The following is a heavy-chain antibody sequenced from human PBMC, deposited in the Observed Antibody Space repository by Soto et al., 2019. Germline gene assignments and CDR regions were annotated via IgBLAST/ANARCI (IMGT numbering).Heavy chain of an antibody. V-gene: IGHV4-34*01. J-gene: IGHJ5*02. CDR3: ARGYGSGSYYRVARFDP. CDR2: INHSGST. CDR1: GGSFSGYY. Sequence: PSETLSLTCAVYGGSFSGYYWSWIRQPPGKGLEWIGEINHSGSTNYNPSLKSRVTISVDTSKNQFSLKLSPVTAADTAVYYCARGYGSGSYYRVARFDPWGQGTLVTVS. D-gene: IGHD3-10*01.